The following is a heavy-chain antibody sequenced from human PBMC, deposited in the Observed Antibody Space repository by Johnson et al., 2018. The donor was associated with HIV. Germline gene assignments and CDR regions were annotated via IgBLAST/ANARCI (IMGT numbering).Heavy chain of an antibody. J-gene: IGHJ3*02. Sequence: QVQLVESGGGVVQPGRSLRLSCAASGFTFSSYAMHWVRQAPGQGLEWVAVISYDGSNKYYVDSVKGRLTISRDNSKNTLYLQMNSLRAEDTAVYHCAREGAWEVRPGAFDIWGQGTTVTVSS. CDR1: GFTFSSYA. V-gene: IGHV3-30-3*01. CDR2: ISYDGSNK. D-gene: IGHD1-26*01. CDR3: AREGAWEVRPGAFDI.